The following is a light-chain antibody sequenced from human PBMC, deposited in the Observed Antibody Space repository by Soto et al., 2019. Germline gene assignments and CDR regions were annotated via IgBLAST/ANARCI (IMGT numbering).Light chain of an antibody. V-gene: IGKV3-20*01. CDR1: QSVSSNY. CDR2: GAS. CDR3: QQYGSSYPWT. J-gene: IGKJ1*01. Sequence: EIVLTQSPGTLSWSPGERATLSGRASQSVSSNYLAWYQQKPGQAPRLLIYGASSRATGIPDRFSGSGSGTDFTLTIRRLEPEDFAVYYCQQYGSSYPWTFGQGTKVDIK.